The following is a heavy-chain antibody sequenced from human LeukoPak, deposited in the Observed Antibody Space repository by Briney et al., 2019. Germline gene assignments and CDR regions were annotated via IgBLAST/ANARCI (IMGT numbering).Heavy chain of an antibody. V-gene: IGHV1-69*13. D-gene: IGHD4-23*01. J-gene: IGHJ4*02. CDR3: ASHSTVVTYFDY. CDR2: IIPIFGTA. Sequence: ASVKVSCKASGGTFSSYAISWVRQAPGQGLEWMGGIIPIFGTANYAQKFQGRVTITADESTSTAYMELSSLRSEDTAVYYCASHSTVVTYFDYWGQGTLVTVSS. CDR1: GGTFSSYA.